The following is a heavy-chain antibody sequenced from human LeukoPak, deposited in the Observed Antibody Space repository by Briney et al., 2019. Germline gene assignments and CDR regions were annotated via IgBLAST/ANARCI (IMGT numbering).Heavy chain of an antibody. CDR2: IWYDGSNK. CDR1: GFTFSNYG. J-gene: IGHJ4*02. D-gene: IGHD2-21*02. V-gene: IGHV3-33*01. CDR3: ARTDCGGDCYTDY. Sequence: RSLRLSCAASGFTFSNYGMHWVRQAPGKGLEWVAAIWYDGSNKYYADSVKGRFTISRDKSKNTLYLQMNTLRAEDTALYYCARTDCGGDCYTDYWGQGTLVTVSS.